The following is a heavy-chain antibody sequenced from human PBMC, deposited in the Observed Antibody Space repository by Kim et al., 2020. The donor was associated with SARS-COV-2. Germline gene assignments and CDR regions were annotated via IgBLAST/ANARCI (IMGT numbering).Heavy chain of an antibody. V-gene: IGHV4-61*01. CDR1: GGSVSSSSYY. CDR3: ASTLDYYASGRQNFDY. D-gene: IGHD3-10*01. CDR2: IYYSGTT. Sequence: SETLSLTCTISGGSVSSSSYYWSWVRQPPGKRLEWSGYIYYSGTTTYNPSLKSRVTISVDTSKNQFSLKLSSVTAADTAADYCASTLDYYASGRQNFDY. J-gene: IGHJ4*01.